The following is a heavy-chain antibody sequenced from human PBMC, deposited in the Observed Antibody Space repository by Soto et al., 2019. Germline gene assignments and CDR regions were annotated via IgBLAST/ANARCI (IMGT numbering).Heavy chain of an antibody. V-gene: IGHV4-59*01. J-gene: IGHJ5*02. CDR1: GGSISNYY. CDR3: AKGSGYNYGYFRWFDP. CDR2: IFYSGST. Sequence: SETLSLTCTVSGGSISNYYWSWIRQPPGRGLEWIGHIFYSGSTNYNPALKSRVIISVDTSKSQFSLKLSSVTAADTAVYYCAKGSGYNYGYFRWFDPWGQGTLVTVSS. D-gene: IGHD5-18*01.